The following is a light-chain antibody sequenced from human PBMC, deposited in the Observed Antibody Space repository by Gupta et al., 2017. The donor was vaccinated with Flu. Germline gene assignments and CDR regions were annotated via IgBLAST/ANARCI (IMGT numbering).Light chain of an antibody. J-gene: IGKJ1*01. V-gene: IGKV3-15*01. CDR1: QSVSSN. CDR2: GAS. CDR3: QQYHNWPGT. Sequence: EIVMTQSPATLSVSQGERATLSCRASQSVSSNLAWYQQKAGQAPRLLMYGASTRATDIPPRFSGSGSGTEFTLTISSLQSEDFAVYYCQQYHNWPGTFGQGTKVEI.